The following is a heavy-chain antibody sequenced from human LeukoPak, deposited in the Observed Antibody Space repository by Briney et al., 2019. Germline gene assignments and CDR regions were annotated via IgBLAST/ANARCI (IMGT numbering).Heavy chain of an antibody. J-gene: IGHJ4*02. CDR2: IYYSGST. V-gene: IGHV4-59*01. Sequence: SETLSLXCTVSGGSTSSYYWRWIRQPPGKGLEWIGYIYYSGSTNYNPSLKSRVTISVDTSKNQFSLKLSSVTAADTAVYYCARPGIAAADDFDYWGQGTLVTVSS. CDR3: ARPGIAAADDFDY. CDR1: GGSTSSYY. D-gene: IGHD6-13*01.